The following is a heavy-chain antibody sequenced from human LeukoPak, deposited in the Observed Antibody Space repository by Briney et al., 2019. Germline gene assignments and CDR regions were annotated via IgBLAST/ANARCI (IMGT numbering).Heavy chain of an antibody. CDR2: IIPIFGTA. V-gene: IGHV1-69*05. J-gene: IGHJ6*03. Sequence: GASVKVSCKASGGTFSSYAISWVRQAPGQGLEWMGGIIPIFGTANYAQKFQGRVTITTDESTSTAYMELSSLRSEDTAVYYCARAPLTGYYYYYYYMDVWGKGPRSPSP. CDR3: ARAPLTGYYYYYYYMDV. CDR1: GGTFSSYA. D-gene: IGHD3-9*01.